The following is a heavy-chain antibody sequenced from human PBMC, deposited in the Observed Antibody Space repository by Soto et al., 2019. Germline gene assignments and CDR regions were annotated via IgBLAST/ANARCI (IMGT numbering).Heavy chain of an antibody. J-gene: IGHJ4*02. Sequence: QLQLQESGPGLVKPSETLSLTCTVSGGSISSSSYYWGWIRQPPGKGLEWIASIYYSGSTYYNPSLKSRVTISVDLSKNQCSLKLSSVTAADTAVYYCARRSYSSGWSLFDYWGQGTLVTVSS. CDR2: IYYSGST. CDR1: GGSISSSSYY. CDR3: ARRSYSSGWSLFDY. V-gene: IGHV4-39*01. D-gene: IGHD6-19*01.